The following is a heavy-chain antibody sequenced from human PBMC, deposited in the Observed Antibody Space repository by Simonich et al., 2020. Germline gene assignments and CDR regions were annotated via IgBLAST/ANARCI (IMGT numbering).Heavy chain of an antibody. CDR3: ARHDRWLQFYFDY. CDR2: IHYSGNT. D-gene: IGHD5-12*01. CDR1: GGSISSYY. J-gene: IGHJ4*02. V-gene: IGHV4-59*08. Sequence: QVQLQESGPGLVKPSETLSITCTVSGGSISSYYWSWIRQAPGKGLEWIGYIHYSGNTNYNPSLKSRFTRAVDTSKNQFSLKLSSLTAADTDVYYCARHDRWLQFYFDYWGQGTLVTVSS.